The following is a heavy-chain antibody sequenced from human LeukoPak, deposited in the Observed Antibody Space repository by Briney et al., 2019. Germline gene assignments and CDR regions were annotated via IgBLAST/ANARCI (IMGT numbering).Heavy chain of an antibody. V-gene: IGHV1-69*13. CDR3: VLGYCSGGSCYRFDY. D-gene: IGHD2-15*01. CDR1: GGTFSSCA. Sequence: SVKVSCKASGGTFSSCAISWVRQAPGQGLEWMGGIIPIFGTANYAQKFQGRVTITADESTSTAYMELSSLRSEDTAAYYCVLGYCSGGSCYRFDYWGQGTLVTVSS. J-gene: IGHJ4*02. CDR2: IIPIFGTA.